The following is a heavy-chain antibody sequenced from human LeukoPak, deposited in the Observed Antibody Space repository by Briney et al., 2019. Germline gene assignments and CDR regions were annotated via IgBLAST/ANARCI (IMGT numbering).Heavy chain of an antibody. CDR1: GFPFNAYW. CDR2: IRQDGDTK. J-gene: IGHJ4*02. D-gene: IGHD6-13*01. Sequence: GGPLRLSCAASGFPFNAYWMTWVRQAPGKGLEWVANIRQDGDTKYYVDSVKGRFTISRDNAMNSLYLQMNSLRAEDTAIYYCARSLPYGTTWYGRSDFWGQGTLVTVSS. CDR3: ARSLPYGTTWYGRSDF. V-gene: IGHV3-7*03.